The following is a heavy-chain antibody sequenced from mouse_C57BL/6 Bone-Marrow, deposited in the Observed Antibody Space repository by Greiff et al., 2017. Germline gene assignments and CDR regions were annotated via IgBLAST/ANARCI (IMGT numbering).Heavy chain of an antibody. CDR3: ARRGLRDAMDY. D-gene: IGHD2-4*01. V-gene: IGHV5-12*01. CDR1: GFTFSDYY. J-gene: IGHJ4*01. Sequence: EVQLQESGGGLVQPGGSLKLSCAASGFTFSDYYMYWVRQTPEKRLEWVAYISNGGGSTYYPDTVKGRFTISRDNAKNTLYLQMSRLKSEDTAMFYCARRGLRDAMDYWGQGTSVTVSS. CDR2: ISNGGGST.